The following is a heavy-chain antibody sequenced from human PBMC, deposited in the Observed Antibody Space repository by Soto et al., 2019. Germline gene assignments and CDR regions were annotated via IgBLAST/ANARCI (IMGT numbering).Heavy chain of an antibody. J-gene: IGHJ6*02. CDR2: ISAYNGNT. Sequence: ASVKVSCEASGYTFTSYGISCVRQAPGQGLEWMGWISAYNGNTSYAQQLQGRVSLTTDTSTSTAYMDLRSLRSEDTAVYYCARALVPAHYYYGMDVWGQGTTVTVSS. CDR1: GYTFTSYG. CDR3: ARALVPAHYYYGMDV. D-gene: IGHD2-2*01. V-gene: IGHV1-18*01.